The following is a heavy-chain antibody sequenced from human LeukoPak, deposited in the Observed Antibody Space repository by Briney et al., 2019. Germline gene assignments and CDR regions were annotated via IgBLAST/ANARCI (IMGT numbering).Heavy chain of an antibody. V-gene: IGHV3-74*01. Sequence: ESGGSLRLSCAASGFTFSSYWMHWVRQVPGKGLVWVSRINSDGSSTTYADSVKGRFTISRDNSKNTLYVQMNSLRTDDAAVYYCAKSKSPYPMDYIFDFWGQGTLVTVSS. CDR2: INSDGSST. D-gene: IGHD4-11*01. CDR1: GFTFSSYW. CDR3: AKSKSPYPMDYIFDF. J-gene: IGHJ4*02.